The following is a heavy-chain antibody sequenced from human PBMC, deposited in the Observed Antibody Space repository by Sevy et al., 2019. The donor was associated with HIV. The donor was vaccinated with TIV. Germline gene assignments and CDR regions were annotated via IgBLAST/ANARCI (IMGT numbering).Heavy chain of an antibody. CDR1: GYTLTELS. Sequence: ASVKVSCKVSGYTLTELSMHWVRQAPGKGLEWMGGFDPEDGETIYAQKFQGRVTMTEDTSTDTAYMELSSLRSEDTAVYYCATRLYCSGGSCYRRGCFDPWGQGTLVTVSS. D-gene: IGHD2-15*01. CDR3: ATRLYCSGGSCYRRGCFDP. V-gene: IGHV1-24*01. CDR2: FDPEDGET. J-gene: IGHJ5*02.